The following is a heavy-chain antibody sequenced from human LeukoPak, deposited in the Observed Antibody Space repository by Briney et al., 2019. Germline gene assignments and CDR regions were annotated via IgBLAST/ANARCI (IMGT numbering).Heavy chain of an antibody. CDR1: GFTFSGYS. CDR2: ISSSSSYI. V-gene: IGHV3-21*01. D-gene: IGHD5-24*01. Sequence: GGSLRLSCAASGFTFSGYSMNWARQAPGKGLEWVSFISSSSSYIYYADSVKGRFTISRDNSKNTLYLQVNSLRTEDTAVYYCAKGARDGYNYLGDYWGQGTLVTVSS. CDR3: AKGARDGYNYLGDY. J-gene: IGHJ4*02.